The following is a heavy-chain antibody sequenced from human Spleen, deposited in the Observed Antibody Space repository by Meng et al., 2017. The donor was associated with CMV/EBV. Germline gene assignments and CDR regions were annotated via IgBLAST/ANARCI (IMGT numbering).Heavy chain of an antibody. Sequence: KVSCKASGYSYINYWIVWVRQMPGKGLEWMGNIHPGDSDTRYSPSFQGQVTISADKSISTAYLQLSSLKASDTAMYYCARSIMVAGSLYYYAMGVWGQGTTVTVSS. V-gene: IGHV5-51*01. CDR2: IHPGDSDT. D-gene: IGHD6-19*01. CDR1: GYSYINYW. CDR3: ARSIMVAGSLYYYAMGV. J-gene: IGHJ6*02.